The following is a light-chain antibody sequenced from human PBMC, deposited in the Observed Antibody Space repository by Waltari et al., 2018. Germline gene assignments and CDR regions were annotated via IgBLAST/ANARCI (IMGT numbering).Light chain of an antibody. CDR1: SSNLGAGYD. J-gene: IGLJ3*02. CDR2: VNN. V-gene: IGLV1-40*01. Sequence: QSVLTQPPSVSGAPGQRVTISCTGSSSNLGAGYDVQWYQQLPGTVPKLLIYVNNNRPSGVPDRISASKSGTLASLAITGLQAEDEADYYCQSYDSSLTAWVFGGGTKLTVL. CDR3: QSYDSSLTAWV.